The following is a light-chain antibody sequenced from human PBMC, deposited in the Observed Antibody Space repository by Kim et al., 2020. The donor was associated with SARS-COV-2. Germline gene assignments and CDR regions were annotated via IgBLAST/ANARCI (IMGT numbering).Light chain of an antibody. V-gene: IGKV2-28*01. CDR2: LGS. Sequence: EPASLSCRSSQSLLHSNGYNYLDWYLQKPGQSPQLLIYLGSNRASGVPDRFSGSGSGTDFTLKISRVEAEDVGVYYCMQALQTPYTFGHWTKLEI. CDR1: QSLLHSNGYNY. CDR3: MQALQTPYT. J-gene: IGKJ2*01.